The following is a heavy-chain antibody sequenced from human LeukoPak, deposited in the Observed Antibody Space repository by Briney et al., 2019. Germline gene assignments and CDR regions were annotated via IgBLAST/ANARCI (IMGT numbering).Heavy chain of an antibody. J-gene: IGHJ4*02. CDR3: AGWVGELLPLFAY. Sequence: KPSETLSLTCTVSGGSISSGDYYWSWIRQPPGKGLEWIGYIYYSGSTYYNPSLKSRVTISVDTSKNQFSLKLSSVTAADTAVYYCAGWVGELLPLFAYWGQGILVTVSS. D-gene: IGHD3-10*01. V-gene: IGHV4-30-4*08. CDR1: GGSISSGDYY. CDR2: IYYSGST.